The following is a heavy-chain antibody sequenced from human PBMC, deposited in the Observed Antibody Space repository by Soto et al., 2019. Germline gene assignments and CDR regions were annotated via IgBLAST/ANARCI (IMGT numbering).Heavy chain of an antibody. D-gene: IGHD3-10*02. CDR2: IYYSGST. Sequence: QLQLQESGPGLVKPSETLSLTCTVSGGSISSSSYYWGWIRQPPGKGLEWIGSIYYSGSTYYNPSLKSRVTISVDTSRNQFSLKLSSVTAADTAVYYCARRPPVRSVPPGAFDIWGQGTMVTVSS. J-gene: IGHJ3*02. V-gene: IGHV4-39*01. CDR3: ARRPPVRSVPPGAFDI. CDR1: GGSISSSSYY.